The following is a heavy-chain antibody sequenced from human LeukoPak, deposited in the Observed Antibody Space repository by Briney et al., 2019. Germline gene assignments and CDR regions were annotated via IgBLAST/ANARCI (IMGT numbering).Heavy chain of an antibody. CDR1: GFTFSSYW. V-gene: IGHV3-74*01. CDR2: IKFDESAT. J-gene: IGHJ4*02. Sequence: QPGGSLRLSCAASGFTFSSYWMHWVRQAPGEGLVWVSRIKFDESATNYADSVKGRFTISRDNDRNTVYLQMNSLRGEDTAVYYCARGGRGTYLNDYWGQGTLVTVSS. CDR3: ARGGRGTYLNDY. D-gene: IGHD1-26*01.